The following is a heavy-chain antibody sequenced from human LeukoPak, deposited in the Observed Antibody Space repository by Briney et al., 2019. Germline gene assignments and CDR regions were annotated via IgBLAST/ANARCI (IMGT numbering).Heavy chain of an antibody. D-gene: IGHD5-12*01. J-gene: IGHJ3*01. Sequence: GESLKISCKVPGYSFTSYCIGWVRQMPGKGLEWMGIIYPGVSGPTYSPSFRGQVTISVDKSINTSYLQWSTLEPSDTAIYSCCMSVDRVPLQEDVFDVWGERRMVSVST. CDR2: IYPGVSGP. V-gene: IGHV5-51*01. CDR3: CMSVDRVPLQEDVFDV. CDR1: GYSFTSYC.